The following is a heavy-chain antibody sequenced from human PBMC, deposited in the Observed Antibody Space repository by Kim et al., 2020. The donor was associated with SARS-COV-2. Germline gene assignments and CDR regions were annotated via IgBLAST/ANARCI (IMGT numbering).Heavy chain of an antibody. CDR2: IYTSGST. CDR1: GGSISSYY. V-gene: IGHV4-4*07. CDR3: AREPADYGDRVDAFDI. Sequence: SETLSLICTVSGGSISSYYWSWIRQPAGKGLEWIGRIYTSGSTNYNPSLKSRVTMSVDTSKNQFSLKLSSVTAADTAVYYCAREPADYGDRVDAFDIWGQGTMVTVSS. J-gene: IGHJ3*02. D-gene: IGHD4-17*01.